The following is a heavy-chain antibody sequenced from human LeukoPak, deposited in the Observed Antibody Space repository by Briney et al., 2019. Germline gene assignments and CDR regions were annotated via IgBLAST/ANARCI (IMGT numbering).Heavy chain of an antibody. CDR3: ARDRGSSWYRDAFDI. J-gene: IGHJ3*02. CDR1: GYTFTSYG. Sequence: ASVKVSCKASGYTFTSYGISWVRQAPGQGLEWMGWISAYNGNTNYAQKLQGRVTMTTDTSTGTAYMELRSLRSDDTAVYYCARDRGSSWYRDAFDIWGQGTMVTVSS. V-gene: IGHV1-18*01. CDR2: ISAYNGNT. D-gene: IGHD6-13*01.